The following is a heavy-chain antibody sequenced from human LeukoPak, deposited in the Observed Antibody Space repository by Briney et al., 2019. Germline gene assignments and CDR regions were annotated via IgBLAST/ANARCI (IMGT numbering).Heavy chain of an antibody. CDR2: IDSGGST. V-gene: IGHV3-66*01. J-gene: IGHJ4*02. CDR1: GFTVSSNY. D-gene: IGHD3-10*01. CDR3: ARDRENWRGLWFGELGH. Sequence: PGGSLRLSCAASGFTVSSNYMSWVRQAAGKGLGWVSVIDSGGSTYYADSVKGRFTISRDNSKNTLYLQMNSLRAEDTAVYYCARDRENWRGLWFGELGHWGQGTLVTVSS.